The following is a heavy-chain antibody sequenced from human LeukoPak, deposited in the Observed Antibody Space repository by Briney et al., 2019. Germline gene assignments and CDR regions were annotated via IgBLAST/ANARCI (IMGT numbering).Heavy chain of an antibody. CDR3: ARDVGYRSWFDP. D-gene: IGHD5-18*01. J-gene: IGHJ5*02. CDR2: ISGSSTSI. CDR1: GFTFSTYG. V-gene: IGHV3-48*01. Sequence: GGSLRLSCATSGFTFSTYGLHWVRQAPGKGLEWVSYISGSSTSIYHADSVKGRFTISRDNAKNSLYLQMNSLRAEDTAVYYCARDVGYRSWFDPWGQGTLVIVSS.